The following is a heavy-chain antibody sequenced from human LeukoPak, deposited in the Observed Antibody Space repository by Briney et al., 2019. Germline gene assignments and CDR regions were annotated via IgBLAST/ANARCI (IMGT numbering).Heavy chain of an antibody. CDR2: ISAYNGNT. CDR3: AREYYYDSSGPWNYGMDV. D-gene: IGHD3-22*01. CDR1: GYTFTGYY. Sequence: ASVKVSCKASGYTFTGYYMHWVRQAPGQGLEWMGWISAYNGNTNYAQKFQGRVTMTTDTSTSTAYMELRSLRSDDTAVYYCAREYYYDSSGPWNYGMDVWGQGTTVTVSS. V-gene: IGHV1-18*04. J-gene: IGHJ6*02.